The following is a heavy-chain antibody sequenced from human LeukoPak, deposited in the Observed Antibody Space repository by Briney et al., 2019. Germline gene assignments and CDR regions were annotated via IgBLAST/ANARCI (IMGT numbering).Heavy chain of an antibody. V-gene: IGHV3-23*01. D-gene: IGHD2-15*01. Sequence: PGGSLRLSCAAPGFTFSSYAMSWVRHAPGKGLEWVSGISGSGDATWYADSVKGRFTISRDNSKNTVNLQMNSLRPEDTAVYYCAKCSGSSCFASGAFDYWGQGTLVTVSS. CDR1: GFTFSSYA. CDR3: AKCSGSSCFASGAFDY. J-gene: IGHJ4*02. CDR2: ISGSGDAT.